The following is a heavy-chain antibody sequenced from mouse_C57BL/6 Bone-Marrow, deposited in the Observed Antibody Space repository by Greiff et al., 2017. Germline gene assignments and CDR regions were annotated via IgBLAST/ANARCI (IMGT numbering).Heavy chain of an antibody. CDR2: ILPGSGST. J-gene: IGHJ2*01. D-gene: IGHD1-1*01. Sequence: VKLQESGAELMKPGASVKLSCKATGYTFTGYWIEWVKQRPGHGLEWIGEILPGSGSTNYNEKFKGKATFTADTSSNTAYMQLSSLTTEDSAIYYCAREGIYFYGSSFFYYFDYWGQGTTLTVSS. CDR3: AREGIYFYGSSFFYYFDY. CDR1: GYTFTGYW. V-gene: IGHV1-9*01.